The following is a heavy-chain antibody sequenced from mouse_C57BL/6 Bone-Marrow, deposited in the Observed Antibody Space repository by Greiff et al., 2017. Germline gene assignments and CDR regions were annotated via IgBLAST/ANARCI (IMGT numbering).Heavy chain of an antibody. CDR2: ISDGGSYT. D-gene: IGHD3-2*02. J-gene: IGHJ2*01. Sequence: EVQRVESGGGLVKPGGSLKLSCAASGFTFSSYAMSWVRQTPDKRLEWVATISDGGSYTYYPDNVKCRFTISRDNAKNNLYLQMSHLKSEDTAMYYCARDRGQLRLNYFDYWGQGTTLTVSS. V-gene: IGHV5-4*01. CDR3: ARDRGQLRLNYFDY. CDR1: GFTFSSYA.